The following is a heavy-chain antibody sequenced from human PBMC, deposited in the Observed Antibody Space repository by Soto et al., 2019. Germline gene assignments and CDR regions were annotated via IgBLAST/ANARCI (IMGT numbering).Heavy chain of an antibody. J-gene: IGHJ2*01. D-gene: IGHD2-15*01. V-gene: IGHV3-43*01. Sequence: GGSLSLSCAASGFTFNDYTMHWVRQAPGKGLEWVSLISWDGGSTYYADSVKGRFTISRDNSKNSLYLQMNSLRTEDTALYYCAKVPSGGIHWYFDLWGSGTLVTVSS. CDR3: AKVPSGGIHWYFDL. CDR2: ISWDGGST. CDR1: GFTFNDYT.